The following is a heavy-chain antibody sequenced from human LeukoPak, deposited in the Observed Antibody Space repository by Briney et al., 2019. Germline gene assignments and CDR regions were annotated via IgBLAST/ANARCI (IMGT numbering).Heavy chain of an antibody. CDR1: GGSFSGYY. CDR3: AREKYGYNPYFDY. V-gene: IGHV4-34*01. D-gene: IGHD5-24*01. J-gene: IGHJ4*02. CDR2: INHSGST. Sequence: SETLSLTCAVYGGSFSGYYWSWIRQPPGKGLEWIGEINHSGSTNYNPSLKSRVTISVDTSKNQFSLQLNSVTPEDTAVYYCAREKYGYNPYFDYWGQGTLVTVSS.